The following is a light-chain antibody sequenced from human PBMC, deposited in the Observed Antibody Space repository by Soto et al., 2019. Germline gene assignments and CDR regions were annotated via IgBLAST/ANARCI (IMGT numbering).Light chain of an antibody. CDR3: SSYAGSRKV. J-gene: IGLJ1*01. V-gene: IGLV2-8*01. CDR2: EVN. CDR1: SSDVGGYNY. Sequence: QSALTQPPSASGSPGQSVAISCTGTSSDVGGYNYVSWYQQHPGKAPKLMIYEVNKRPSGVPDRFSGSKSGNTASLTVSGLQAEDEADYSCSSYAGSRKVFGPGTKLPVL.